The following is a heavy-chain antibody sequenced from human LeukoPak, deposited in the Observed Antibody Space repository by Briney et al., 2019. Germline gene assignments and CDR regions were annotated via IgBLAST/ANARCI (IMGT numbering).Heavy chain of an antibody. D-gene: IGHD3-10*01. Sequence: SETLSLTCTVSGGSISSSSYYWGWIRQPPGKGLEWIGSIYYGGSTYYNPSLKSRVTISVDTSKNQFSLKLSSVTAADTAVYYCARRPTYYYGSGSYNYWGQGTLVTVSS. J-gene: IGHJ4*02. CDR1: GGSISSSSYY. V-gene: IGHV4-39*01. CDR2: IYYGGST. CDR3: ARRPTYYYGSGSYNY.